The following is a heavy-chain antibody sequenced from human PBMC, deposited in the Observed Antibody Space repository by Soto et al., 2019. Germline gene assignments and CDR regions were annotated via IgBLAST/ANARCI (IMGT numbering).Heavy chain of an antibody. D-gene: IGHD3-10*01. Sequence: VQLVQSGAEVKKPGSSVKVSCKASGGTFSSYAISWVRQAPGQGLEWMGGIIPIFGTANYAQKFQGRVTITADESASTAYMQLSSLRSEDTAVYYCARGVLWFGEGSDGMDVWGQGTTVTVSS. J-gene: IGHJ6*02. V-gene: IGHV1-69*01. CDR2: IIPIFGTA. CDR1: GGTFSSYA. CDR3: ARGVLWFGEGSDGMDV.